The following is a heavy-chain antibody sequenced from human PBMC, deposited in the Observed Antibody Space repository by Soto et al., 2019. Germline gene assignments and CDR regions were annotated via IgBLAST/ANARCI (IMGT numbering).Heavy chain of an antibody. CDR2: IIPIFGTA. Sequence: SVKVSCKASGGTFSSYAISWVRQAPGQGLEWMGGIIPIFGTANYAQKFQGRVTITADESTSTAYMELSSLRSEDTAVYYCARVSLPALVGVAAIDGMDVWGQGTTVTVAS. D-gene: IGHD2-15*01. V-gene: IGHV1-69*13. J-gene: IGHJ6*02. CDR3: ARVSLPALVGVAAIDGMDV. CDR1: GGTFSSYA.